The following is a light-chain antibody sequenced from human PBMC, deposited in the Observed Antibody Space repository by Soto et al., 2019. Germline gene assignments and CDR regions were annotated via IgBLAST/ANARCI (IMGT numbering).Light chain of an antibody. CDR2: GNN. J-gene: IGLJ2*01. Sequence: QSVLTQPPSVSAAPGQKVTISCSGSSSNIGNNYVSWYQQLPGTAPKLLIYGNNQRPSGVPDRFSGSKSGTSASLAISGLQSEDEADYYCAAWDDSLNGHVVFGGGTKVTVL. V-gene: IGLV1-44*01. CDR3: AAWDDSLNGHVV. CDR1: SSNIGNNY.